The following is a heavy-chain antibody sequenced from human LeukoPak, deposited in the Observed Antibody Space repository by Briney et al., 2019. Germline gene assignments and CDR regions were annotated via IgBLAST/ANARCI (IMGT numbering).Heavy chain of an antibody. J-gene: IGHJ4*02. CDR3: ARDYGSGWYVDY. V-gene: IGHV3-23*01. CDR2: ISGSGSTT. CDR1: GFTFSSFA. Sequence: GGSLRLSCAASGFTFSSFAMSWFRQAPGKGLEWISGISGSGSTTYYADSVKGRFTISRDNSKNTLYLQMNSLTAEDTAVYYCARDYGSGWYVDYWGQGTLVTVSS. D-gene: IGHD6-19*01.